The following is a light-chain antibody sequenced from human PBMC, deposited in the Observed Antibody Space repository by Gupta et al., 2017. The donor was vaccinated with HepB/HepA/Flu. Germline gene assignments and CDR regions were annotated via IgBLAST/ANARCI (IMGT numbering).Light chain of an antibody. CDR1: HSISSW. CDR2: KAS. Sequence: DLQMTQSPSTPSASVRDRVTITCRARHSISSWLAWYQQRPGKAPNLVIYKASSLESGVPSRFNGSGSETEFTLTISSLQPDDVATYYFQHYKRDSRTFGQGTKVEIK. V-gene: IGKV1-5*03. J-gene: IGKJ1*01. CDR3: QHYKRDSRT.